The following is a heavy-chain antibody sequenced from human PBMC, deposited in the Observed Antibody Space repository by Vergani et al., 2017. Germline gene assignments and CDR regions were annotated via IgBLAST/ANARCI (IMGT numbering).Heavy chain of an antibody. D-gene: IGHD5-24*01. J-gene: IGHJ3*02. CDR3: ARGADKDGYNKLAAFDI. V-gene: IGHV4-59*01. Sequence: QVQLQESGPGLVKPSETLSLTCTVSGGSISSYYWSWIRQPPGKGLEWIGYIYYSGSTNYNPSLKSGVTISVDTSKNQFSLKLSSVTAADTAVYYCARGADKDGYNKLAAFDIWGQGTMVTVSS. CDR1: GGSISSYY. CDR2: IYYSGST.